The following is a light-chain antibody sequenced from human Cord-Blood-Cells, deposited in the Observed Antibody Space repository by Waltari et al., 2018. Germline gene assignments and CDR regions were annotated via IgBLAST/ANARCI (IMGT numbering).Light chain of an antibody. CDR1: SSKIGSNY. V-gene: IGLV1-47*01. CDR3: AAWDDSLRV. Sequence: QSVLTQPPSASGTPGQRVTISCSGSSSKIGSNYVYWYQQLPGTAPKLLIYRNNQRPSGVPDRFSGSKSGTSASLAISGLRSEDEADYYCAAWDDSLRVFGGGTKLTVL. CDR2: RNN. J-gene: IGLJ3*02.